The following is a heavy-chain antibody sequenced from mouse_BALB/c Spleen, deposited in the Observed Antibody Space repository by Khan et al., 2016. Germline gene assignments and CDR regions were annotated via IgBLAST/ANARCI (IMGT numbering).Heavy chain of an antibody. J-gene: IGHJ1*01. Sequence: EVQLLETGGGLVQPGGSRGLSCEGSGFTFSGFWMSWVRQTPGKTLEWIGDINSECSAINYAPSIKDRFTIFRDNDKSTLYLQMSNVRSEETATYFYKRYDGYYWYFDVWGAGTTVTVSS. CDR2: INSECSAI. V-gene: IGHV11-2*02. CDR3: KRYDGYYWYFDV. CDR1: GFTFSGFW. D-gene: IGHD2-3*01.